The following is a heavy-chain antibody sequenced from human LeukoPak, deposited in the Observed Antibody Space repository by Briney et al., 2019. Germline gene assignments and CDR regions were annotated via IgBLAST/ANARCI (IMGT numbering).Heavy chain of an antibody. CDR3: ARDLAAARLDF. CDR1: GYTFTDHG. D-gene: IGHD6-6*01. V-gene: IGHV3-33*01. J-gene: IGHJ4*02. Sequence: GVSLRLSCAASGYTFTDHGMHWVRQAPGKGLEWVADIWFDGSQEYYADTVKGRFTISRDISKSILYLQMNSLRAEDTGVYYCARDLAAARLDFRGQGTLVTVSS. CDR2: IWFDGSQE.